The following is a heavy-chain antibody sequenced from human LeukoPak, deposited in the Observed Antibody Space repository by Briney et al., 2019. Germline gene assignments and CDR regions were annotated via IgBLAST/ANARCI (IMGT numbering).Heavy chain of an antibody. Sequence: EGSLRLSCAASGFTFSDYYMSWIRQAPGKGLEWISYITTSSDSTIYYADSVKGRFTVSRDNAGNSLYLQMNSLRAEDTAVYYCAREGSYRFRGPFDIWGQGTMVTVSS. D-gene: IGHD3-16*02. J-gene: IGHJ3*02. CDR2: ITTSSDSTI. CDR3: AREGSYRFRGPFDI. CDR1: GFTFSDYY. V-gene: IGHV3-11*01.